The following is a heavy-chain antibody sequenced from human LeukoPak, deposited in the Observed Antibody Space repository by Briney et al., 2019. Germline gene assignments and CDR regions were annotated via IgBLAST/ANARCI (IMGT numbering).Heavy chain of an antibody. CDR2: ISSSSSYI. D-gene: IGHD1-7*01. CDR1: GFTFSSYE. CDR3: ARVGNWNYGHFYYYMDV. J-gene: IGHJ6*03. V-gene: IGHV3-21*01. Sequence: PGGSLRLSCAASGFTFSSYEMNWVRQAPGKGLEWVSFISSSSSYIYYADSVKGRFTISRDNAKNSAYLQMNSLRAEDTAVYYCARVGNWNYGHFYYYMDVWGKGTTVTISS.